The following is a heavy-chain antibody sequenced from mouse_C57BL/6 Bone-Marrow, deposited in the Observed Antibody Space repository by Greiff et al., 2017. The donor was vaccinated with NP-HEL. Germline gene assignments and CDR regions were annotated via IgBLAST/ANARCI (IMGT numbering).Heavy chain of an antibody. D-gene: IGHD2-5*01. CDR1: GYSITSGYY. J-gene: IGHJ1*03. CDR2: ISYDGSN. CDR3: ARYGYSNYRYFDV. Sequence: ESGPGLVKPSQSLSLTCSVTGYSITSGYYWNWIRQFPGNKLEWMGFISYDGSNNYNPSLKNRISITRDTSKNQFFLKLISVTTEDTATYYCARYGYSNYRYFDVWGTGTTVTVSS. V-gene: IGHV3-6*01.